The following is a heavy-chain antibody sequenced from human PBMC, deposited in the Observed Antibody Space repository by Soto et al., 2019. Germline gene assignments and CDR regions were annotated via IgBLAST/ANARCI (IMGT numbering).Heavy chain of an antibody. CDR3: AGDWYDFWSGFPARYYGMDV. CDR2: TYYRSKWYN. J-gene: IGHJ6*02. CDR1: GDSVSSNSAA. V-gene: IGHV6-1*01. Sequence: SQTLSLTCAISGDSVSSNSAAWNWIRQSPSRGLEWLGRTYYRSKWYNDYAVSVKSRITINPDTSKNQFSLQLNSVTPEDTAVYYCAGDWYDFWSGFPARYYGMDVWGQGTTGTV. D-gene: IGHD3-3*01.